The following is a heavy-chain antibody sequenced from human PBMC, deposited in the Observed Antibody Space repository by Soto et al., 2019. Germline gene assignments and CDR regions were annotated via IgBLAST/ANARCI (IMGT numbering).Heavy chain of an antibody. D-gene: IGHD2-2*01. V-gene: IGHV3-33*01. CDR2: TWYDGIDK. J-gene: IGHJ4*02. Sequence: QLQLVESGGGVVQPGRSLRLSCAASGFRFSGYGMHWVRQPPGKGLEWVAVTWYDGIDKYYADSVKGRFTISRDNSKNRLFLQMNSLRPDDTAVYYCARLNQFHFDLWGQGTLVTVSS. CDR1: GFRFSGYG. CDR3: ARLNQFHFDL.